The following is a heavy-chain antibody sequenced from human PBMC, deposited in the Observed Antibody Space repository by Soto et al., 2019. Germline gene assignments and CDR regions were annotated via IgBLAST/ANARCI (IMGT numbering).Heavy chain of an antibody. CDR3: ARWPTGGDDAFDI. D-gene: IGHD2-8*02. CDR2: IYYSGST. CDR1: GGSISSSSYY. J-gene: IGHJ3*02. V-gene: IGHV4-39*01. Sequence: QLQLQESGPGLVKPSETLSLTCTVSGGSISSSSYYWGWIRQPPGKGLEWIGSIYYSGSTYYNPSLKSRVTISVDTSKNQFSLKLSSVTAADTAVYYCARWPTGGDDAFDIWGQGTMVTVSS.